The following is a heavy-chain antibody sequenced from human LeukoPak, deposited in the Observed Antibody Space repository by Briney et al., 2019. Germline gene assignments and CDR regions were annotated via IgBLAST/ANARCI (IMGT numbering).Heavy chain of an antibody. Sequence: GGSLRLSCAASGFTFSSYGMHWVRQAPGKGLEWVAFIRYDGSNKYYADSVKGRFTISRDNSKNTLYLQMNSQRAGDTAVYYCAKDSSHIVVVTATPGYMDVWGKGTTVTVSS. J-gene: IGHJ6*03. D-gene: IGHD2-21*02. CDR1: GFTFSSYG. V-gene: IGHV3-30*02. CDR2: IRYDGSNK. CDR3: AKDSSHIVVVTATPGYMDV.